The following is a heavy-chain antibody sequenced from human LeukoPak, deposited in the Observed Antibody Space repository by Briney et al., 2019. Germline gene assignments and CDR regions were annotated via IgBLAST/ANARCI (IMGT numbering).Heavy chain of an antibody. Sequence: QAGGSLRLSCAASGFTFSSYAMSWVRQAPGKGLEWVSVIYSGGSTYYADSVKGRFTISRDNSKNTLYLQMNSLRAEDTAVYYCAREATYYDILTGYSRAHAFDIWGQGTMVTVSS. CDR1: GFTFSSYA. CDR3: AREATYYDILTGYSRAHAFDI. CDR2: IYSGGST. V-gene: IGHV3-53*01. D-gene: IGHD3-9*01. J-gene: IGHJ3*02.